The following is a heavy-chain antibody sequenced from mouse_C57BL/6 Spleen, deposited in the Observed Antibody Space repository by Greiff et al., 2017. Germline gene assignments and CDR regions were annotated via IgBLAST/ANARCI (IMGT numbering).Heavy chain of an antibody. CDR1: GYTFTGYW. J-gene: IGHJ2*01. Sequence: QVQLQQSGAELMKPGASVKLSCKATGYTFTGYWVEWVKQRPGHGLEWIGEDLPGSGSTNYNEKFKGKATFTADTSSNTAYIQHSSLTAEDSAVYYCAKKGLRYWGQGTTLTVSS. CDR2: DLPGSGST. V-gene: IGHV1-9*01. D-gene: IGHD1-1*01. CDR3: AKKGLRY.